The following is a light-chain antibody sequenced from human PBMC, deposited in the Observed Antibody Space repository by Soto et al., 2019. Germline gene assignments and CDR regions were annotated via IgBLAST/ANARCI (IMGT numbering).Light chain of an antibody. V-gene: IGLV3-21*04. CDR2: YDS. CDR3: QVWDIMTDNYV. CDR1: NIGNKR. Sequence: SYELTQPPSVSVAPEKTATIICGGNNIGNKRVHWYRQKPGQAPVLLISYDSDRPSGIPERFSGSNSENTATLTISRVEAGDEADYYCQVWDIMTDNYVFGSGTKLTVL. J-gene: IGLJ1*01.